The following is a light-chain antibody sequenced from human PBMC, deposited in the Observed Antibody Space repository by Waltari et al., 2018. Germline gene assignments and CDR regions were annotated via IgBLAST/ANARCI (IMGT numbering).Light chain of an antibody. J-gene: IGLJ1*01. V-gene: IGLV1-51*01. CDR1: SSTIGINS. CDR2: ENF. Sequence: QSVLTLPPSVSAAPGQMVSISCSGSSSTIGINSVSWYQKLPETAPKLLIYENFQRPSGIPHRFYGSKSGTSATLDITGLQTGDEGDYCATWDSSLSAGVFGTGTKVTVL. CDR3: ATWDSSLSAGV.